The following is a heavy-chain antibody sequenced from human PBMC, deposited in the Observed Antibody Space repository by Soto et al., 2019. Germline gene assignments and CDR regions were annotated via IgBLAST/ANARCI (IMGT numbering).Heavy chain of an antibody. V-gene: IGHV1-69*02. CDR3: ARGTVWTTVTTSSENFDY. Sequence: SVKVSCKASGGTFSSYTISWVRQAPGQGLEWMGRIIPILGIANCAQKFQGRVTITADKSTSTAYMELSSLRSEDTAVYYCARGTVWTTVTTSSENFDYWGQGTLVTVSS. J-gene: IGHJ4*02. D-gene: IGHD4-4*01. CDR1: GGTFSSYT. CDR2: IIPILGIA.